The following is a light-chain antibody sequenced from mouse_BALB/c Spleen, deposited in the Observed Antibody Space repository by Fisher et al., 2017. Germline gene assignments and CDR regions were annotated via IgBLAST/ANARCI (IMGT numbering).Light chain of an antibody. Sequence: DIVMTQSTAIMSASPGEKVTMTCSASSSISSSNLHWYQQKSETSPKPWIYSTSNLASGVPARFSGSGSGTSYSLTISSMEAEDAATYYCFQGSGYPFTFGSGTKLEIK. CDR2: STS. CDR1: SSISSSN. J-gene: IGKJ4*01. V-gene: IGKV4-53*01. CDR3: FQGSGYPFT.